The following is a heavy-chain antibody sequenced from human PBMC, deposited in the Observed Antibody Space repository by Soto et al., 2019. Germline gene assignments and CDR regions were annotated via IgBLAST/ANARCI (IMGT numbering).Heavy chain of an antibody. CDR3: ARGVYSDSSGYYFSC. CDR2: IVPIFGTA. J-gene: IGHJ4*02. D-gene: IGHD3-22*01. Sequence: QVQLVQSGAEVQKPGSSVKVSCKASGGTFSRYALSWVRQAPGQGPEWMGGIVPIFGTANYAQKFQGRVTITADESTSTAYMELSSLRAEDTAVYYCARGVYSDSSGYYFSCWGQGTLVTVSS. CDR1: GGTFSRYA. V-gene: IGHV1-69*01.